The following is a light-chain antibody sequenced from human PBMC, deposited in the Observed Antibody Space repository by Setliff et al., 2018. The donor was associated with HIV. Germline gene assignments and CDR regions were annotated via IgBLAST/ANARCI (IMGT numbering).Light chain of an antibody. Sequence: QSVLTQPPSASGSPGQSVTISCTGTSSDIGGYDYVSWYQQHPGKAPKLMTYEVNKRPSGVPDHFSASKSGNTTSLTVSGLQADDEGDYYCSSYAGNIVIFGGGTK. CDR3: SSYAGNIVI. CDR1: SSDIGGYDY. J-gene: IGLJ2*01. V-gene: IGLV2-8*01. CDR2: EVN.